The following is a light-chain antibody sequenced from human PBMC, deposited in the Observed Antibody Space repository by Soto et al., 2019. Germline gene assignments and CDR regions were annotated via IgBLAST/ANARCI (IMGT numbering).Light chain of an antibody. CDR1: EAINNNF. CDR3: QQYHLSPLA. J-gene: IGKJ4*01. V-gene: IGKV3-20*01. CDR2: GAS. Sequence: EIVLTQSPGALSVAPGETLSLSCRASEAINNNFVAWYQQRPGQVPRLLMYGASIRVSGVPDRISGRRSGTGVYLNVARVEPEDSAVDFCQQYHLSPLAFGGGTQV.